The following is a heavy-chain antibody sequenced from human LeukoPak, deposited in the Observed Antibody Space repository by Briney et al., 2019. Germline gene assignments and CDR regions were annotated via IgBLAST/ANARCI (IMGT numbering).Heavy chain of an antibody. D-gene: IGHD1-7*01. V-gene: IGHV3-21*01. Sequence: GGSLRLSCAASGFTFSSYSMNWVRQGPGKGLEWVLSISSSSSCIYYAYSVKGRSTISRANSTNTLYLQMNSLRAEDTAFYYCARDSHAGTSDYWGQGTLVTVSS. CDR1: GFTFSSYS. CDR2: ISSSSSCI. J-gene: IGHJ4*02. CDR3: ARDSHAGTSDY.